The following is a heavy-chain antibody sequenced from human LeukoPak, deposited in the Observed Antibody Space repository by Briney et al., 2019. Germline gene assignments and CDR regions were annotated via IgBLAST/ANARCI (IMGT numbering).Heavy chain of an antibody. Sequence: GGSLRLSCAASGFTFSSYAMSWVRQAPGKGLEWVSYISSSSSTIYYADSVKGRFTISRDNAKNSLYLQMNSLRAEDTAVYYCARGDDGWARMRELRFDYWGQGTLVTVSS. D-gene: IGHD1-26*01. V-gene: IGHV3-48*01. CDR1: GFTFSSYA. CDR3: ARGDDGWARMRELRFDY. CDR2: ISSSSSTI. J-gene: IGHJ4*02.